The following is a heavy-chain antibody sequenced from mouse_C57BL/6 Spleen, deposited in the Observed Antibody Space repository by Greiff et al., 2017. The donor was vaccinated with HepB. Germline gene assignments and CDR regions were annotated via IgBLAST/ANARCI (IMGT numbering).Heavy chain of an antibody. D-gene: IGHD1-1*01. CDR2: IDPANGNT. CDR1: GFNIKNTY. Sequence: VQLQQSVAELVRPGASVKLSCTASGFNIKNTYMHWVKQRPEQGLEWIVRIDPANGNTKYAPKFKGKATITADNSSNTASMQISSLTSDYTSLYYCARGVPILITTVAFDYWGQGTTLTVSS. J-gene: IGHJ2*01. V-gene: IGHV14-3*01. CDR3: ARGVPILITTVAFDY.